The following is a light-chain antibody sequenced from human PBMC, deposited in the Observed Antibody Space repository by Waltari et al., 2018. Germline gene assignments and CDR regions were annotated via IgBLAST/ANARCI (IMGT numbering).Light chain of an antibody. V-gene: IGKV3-15*01. J-gene: IGKJ4*01. CDR3: QQYNNWPPA. CDR1: QSVSSN. CDR2: GAS. Sequence: EIVMTQSPANLSVSPGERATLSCRASQSVSSNLAWYQQKPGQAPRLLIYGASTRATGIPARFSGSGSGTELTLTISSLQSEDFAVYYCQQYNNWPPAFGGGTKVEIK.